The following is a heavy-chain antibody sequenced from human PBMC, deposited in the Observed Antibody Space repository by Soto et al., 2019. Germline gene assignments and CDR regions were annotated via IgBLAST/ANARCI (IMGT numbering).Heavy chain of an antibody. CDR2: INHLETT. J-gene: IGHJ4*02. Sequence: PSETLSLTCTVSGASITYGAYSWSWIRQTPGKGLEWIGYINHLETTFYNPSFESRLTLSIDRTKNQFSLNLKSMSAADRAVYFCARVSSSWYYFDYWGQGTLVTVSS. CDR3: ARVSSSWYYFDY. CDR1: GASITYGAYS. V-gene: IGHV4-30-2*01. D-gene: IGHD6-13*01.